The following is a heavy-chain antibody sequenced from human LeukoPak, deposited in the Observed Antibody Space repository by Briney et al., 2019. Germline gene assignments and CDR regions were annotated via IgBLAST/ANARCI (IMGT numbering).Heavy chain of an antibody. D-gene: IGHD3-16*01. CDR1: GFTFSSYS. V-gene: IGHV3-48*04. CDR3: ARASTGESFDD. J-gene: IGHJ4*02. CDR2: ITSSSSTI. Sequence: GGSLRLSCAASGFTFSSYSMNWVRQAPGKGLEWVSYITSSSSTIYYADSVKGRFTISRDNAKNSLYLQMNSLRAEDTAVYYCARASTGESFDDWGQGTLVTVSS.